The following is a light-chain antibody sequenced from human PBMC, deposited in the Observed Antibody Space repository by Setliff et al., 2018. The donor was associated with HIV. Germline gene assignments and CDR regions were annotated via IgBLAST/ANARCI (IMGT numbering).Light chain of an antibody. CDR1: SSDVGGYNY. Sequence: LTQPASVSGSPGQSITISRTGTSSDVGGYNYVSWYQQHPGKAPKLMIYDVSNRPSGVSNRFSGSKSGNTASLTISGLQAEDEADYYCSSYTSSSTPLVFGTGTKVTVL. CDR2: DVS. CDR3: SSYTSSSTPLV. J-gene: IGLJ1*01. V-gene: IGLV2-14*01.